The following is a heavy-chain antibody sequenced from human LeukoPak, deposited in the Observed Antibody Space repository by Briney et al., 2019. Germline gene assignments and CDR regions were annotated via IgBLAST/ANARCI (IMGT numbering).Heavy chain of an antibody. CDR2: INHSGST. CDR3: ARELGTSGFDY. Sequence: PSETLSLTCAVYGGSFSGYYWSWIRQPPGKGLEWIGEINHSGSTNYNPSLKSRVTISVDTSKNQFSLKLSSVTAADTAVYYCARELGTSGFDYWGQGTLVTVSS. J-gene: IGHJ4*02. D-gene: IGHD1-14*01. V-gene: IGHV4-34*01. CDR1: GGSFSGYY.